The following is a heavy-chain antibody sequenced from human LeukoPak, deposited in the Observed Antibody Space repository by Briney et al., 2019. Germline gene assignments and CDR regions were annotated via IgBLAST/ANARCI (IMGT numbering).Heavy chain of an antibody. V-gene: IGHV3-73*01. CDR1: GFTFSGSA. D-gene: IGHD6-13*01. CDR2: IRSKANSYAT. Sequence: QSGGSLRLSCAASGFTFSGSAMHWVRQASGKGLEWVGRIRSKANSYATAYAASVKGRFTISRDDSKNTAYLQMNSLKTEDTAVYYCTRHVFSEQQLVNFDYWGQGTLVTVSS. CDR3: TRHVFSEQQLVNFDY. J-gene: IGHJ4*02.